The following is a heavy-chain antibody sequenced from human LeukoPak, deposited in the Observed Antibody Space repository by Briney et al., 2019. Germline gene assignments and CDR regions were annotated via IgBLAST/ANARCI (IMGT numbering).Heavy chain of an antibody. D-gene: IGHD1-26*01. Sequence: RASVKVSCKAFGYTFTSNYMHWVRQAPGQGPEWMGVISPSGGSTTYAQKFQGRVTLTRDMSTSTDYLELSSLRSEDTAVYYCARRSGSRDFWGQGTLVTVSS. CDR1: GYTFTSNY. CDR3: ARRSGSRDF. CDR2: ISPSGGST. J-gene: IGHJ4*02. V-gene: IGHV1-46*01.